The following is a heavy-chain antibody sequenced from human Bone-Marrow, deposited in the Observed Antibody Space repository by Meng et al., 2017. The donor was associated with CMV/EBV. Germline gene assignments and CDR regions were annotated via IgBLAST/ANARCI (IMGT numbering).Heavy chain of an antibody. CDR2: INHSGST. CDR3: ARDVTTTGGYYYYGMDV. J-gene: IGHJ6*02. Sequence: SETLSLTCAVYGGSFSGYYWSWIRQPPGKGLEWIGEINHSGSTNYNPSLKSRVTISVDTSKNQFSLKLSSVTAADTAVYYCARDVTTTGGYYYYGMDVWGQGTTVTVPS. D-gene: IGHD4-11*01. CDR1: GGSFSGYY. V-gene: IGHV4-34*01.